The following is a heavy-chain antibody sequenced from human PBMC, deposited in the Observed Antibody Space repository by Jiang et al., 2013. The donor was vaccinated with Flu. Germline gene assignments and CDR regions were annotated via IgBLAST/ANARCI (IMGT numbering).Heavy chain of an antibody. J-gene: IGHJ5*02. CDR1: GGSFSGYY. D-gene: IGHD6-19*01. CDR2: INHSGST. V-gene: IGHV4-34*01. CDR3: ARGRGSSGWGGWFDP. Sequence: LLKPSETLSLTCAVHGGSFSGYYWSWIRQPPGKGLEWIGEINHSGSTNYNPSLKSRVTISVDTSKNQFSLKLSSVTAADTAVYYCARGRGSSGWGGWFDPWGQGTLVTVSS.